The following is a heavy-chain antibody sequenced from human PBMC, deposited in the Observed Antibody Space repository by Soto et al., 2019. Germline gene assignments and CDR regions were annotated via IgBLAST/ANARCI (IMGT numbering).Heavy chain of an antibody. CDR2: IHYSGIS. Sequence: QLQLQESGPGLVKPSETLSLICNVSGGSVSSGGYYWAWIRQPPGKGLEWIASIHYSGISYYNPSLKSKLLISLDTSKNQFSLNLNSLTAADTAVYYCARGNWNFDSWGQGTLVAVSS. D-gene: IGHD3-3*01. V-gene: IGHV4-39*01. J-gene: IGHJ4*02. CDR3: ARGNWNFDS. CDR1: GGSVSSGGYY.